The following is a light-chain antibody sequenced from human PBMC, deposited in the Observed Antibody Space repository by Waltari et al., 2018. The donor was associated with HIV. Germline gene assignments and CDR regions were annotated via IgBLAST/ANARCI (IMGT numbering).Light chain of an antibody. CDR2: STD. CDR3: VLYMGSGIVV. CDR1: SGSVSTSYY. V-gene: IGLV8-61*01. J-gene: IGLJ2*01. Sequence: QTVVTQEPSFSVSPGGTVTLPCGLSSGSVSTSYYPSWSQQTPGQAPRTLTYSTDTRSAGVPDRFSGSILGNKAALTITGAQADDEADDYWVLYMGSGIVVFGGGTKLTVL.